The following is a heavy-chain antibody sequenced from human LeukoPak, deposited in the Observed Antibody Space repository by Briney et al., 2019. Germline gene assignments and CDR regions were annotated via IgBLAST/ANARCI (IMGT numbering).Heavy chain of an antibody. V-gene: IGHV4-4*07. J-gene: IGHJ4*02. CDR1: GGSISSYY. CDR3: ATSTKVVRPDSWDS. Sequence: SETLSLTCTVSGGSISSYYWSWIRQPAGKGLEWIGRIYTSGTTHYNPSLKSRVTMSVDTSKNQFSLKLSSVTAADTSIYFCATSTKVVRPDSWDSWGQGTLVSVSS. CDR2: IYTSGTT. D-gene: IGHD4-11*01.